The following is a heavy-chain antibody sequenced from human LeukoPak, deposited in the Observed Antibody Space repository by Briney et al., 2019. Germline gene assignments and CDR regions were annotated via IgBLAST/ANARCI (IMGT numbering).Heavy chain of an antibody. CDR2: INHSGST. D-gene: IGHD2-8*01. CDR3: ARTVCTNGVCYHFDY. CDR1: XXSFSGYY. J-gene: IGHJ4*02. Sequence: PSXXLSLTCXXYXXSFSGYYXSWIRQPPGKGLEWIGEINHSGSTNYNPSLKSRVTISVDTSKNQFSLKLSSVTAADTAVYYCARTVCTNGVCYHFDYWGQGTLVTVSS. V-gene: IGHV4-34*01.